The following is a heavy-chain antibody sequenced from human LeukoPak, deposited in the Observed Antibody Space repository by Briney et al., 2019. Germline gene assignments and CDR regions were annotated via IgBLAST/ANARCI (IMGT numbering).Heavy chain of an antibody. J-gene: IGHJ5*02. CDR3: ARVQSRLSWFDP. CDR1: GGSISSSSYY. Sequence: SETLSLTCTVSGGSISSSSYYWGWVRQPPGKGLEWIGSIYYSGSTYYNPSLKSRVTISVDTSKNQFSLKLSSVTAADTAVYYCARVQSRLSWFDPWGQGTLVTVSS. CDR2: IYYSGST. V-gene: IGHV4-39*07.